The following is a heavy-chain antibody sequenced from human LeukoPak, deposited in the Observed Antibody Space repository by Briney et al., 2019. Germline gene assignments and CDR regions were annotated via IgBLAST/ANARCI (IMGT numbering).Heavy chain of an antibody. CDR2: ISAYTGNP. Sequence: ASVKVSCKASGYTFTSYGISWVRQAPGQGLEWMGGISAYTGNPTYAQKLQGRVTMTTDTSTSTAYMELRSLRSDDTAVYYCARGGGLGYYDSSGYYHNWGQGTLVTVSS. V-gene: IGHV1-18*01. CDR1: GYTFTSYG. J-gene: IGHJ4*02. CDR3: ARGGGLGYYDSSGYYHN. D-gene: IGHD3-22*01.